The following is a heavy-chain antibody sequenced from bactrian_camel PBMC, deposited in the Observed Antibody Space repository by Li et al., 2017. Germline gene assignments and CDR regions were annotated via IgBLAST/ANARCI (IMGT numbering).Heavy chain of an antibody. CDR3: AKGRPRLGLVAADLD. Sequence: VQLVESGGGLVQPGMSLRLSCAVSGPMYGYYCMGWFRQAPGKEREGVAGFAAEFGDRDGTTSYADSVKGRFTISKDNAENTLYLQLDSLRTEDTATYYCAKGRPRLGLVAADLDRGQGTQVTVS. D-gene: IGHD7*01. V-gene: IGHV3S1*01. CDR2: FAAEFGDRDGTT. J-gene: IGHJ4*01. CDR1: GPMYGYYC.